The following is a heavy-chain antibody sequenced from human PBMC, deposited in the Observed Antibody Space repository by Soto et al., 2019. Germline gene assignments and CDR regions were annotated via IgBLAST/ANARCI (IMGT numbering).Heavy chain of an antibody. Sequence: SETLSLTCAVYGGSFSGYYWRWIRQPPGKGLEWIGEINHSGSTNYNPSLKSRVTISVDTSKNQFSLKLSSVTAADTAVYYCARGERGYSYGRYYYYYGMDVWGQGTTVTVSS. CDR1: GGSFSGYY. D-gene: IGHD5-18*01. CDR2: INHSGST. CDR3: ARGERGYSYGRYYYYYGMDV. J-gene: IGHJ6*02. V-gene: IGHV4-34*01.